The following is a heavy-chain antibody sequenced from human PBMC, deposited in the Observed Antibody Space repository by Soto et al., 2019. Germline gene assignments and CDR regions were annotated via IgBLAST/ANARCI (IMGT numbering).Heavy chain of an antibody. Sequence: ASVKVSCKASGYTFTSYGISWVRQAPGQGLEWMGWISAYNGNTNYAQKLQGRVTMTTDTSTSTAYMELSSLRSEDTAVYYCARDRGLLENNLYYYYSGMDVWGQGTPVTVSS. CDR1: GYTFTSYG. J-gene: IGHJ6*02. V-gene: IGHV1-18*01. CDR2: ISAYNGNT. CDR3: ARDRGLLENNLYYYYSGMDV.